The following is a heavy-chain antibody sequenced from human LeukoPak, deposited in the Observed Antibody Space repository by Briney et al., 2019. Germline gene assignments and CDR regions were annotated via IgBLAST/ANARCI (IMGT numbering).Heavy chain of an antibody. J-gene: IGHJ4*02. CDR1: GFTFSTFW. Sequence: GGSLRLSCAASGFTFSTFWMHWVRQAPGKGLVWVSRINTDGSSTSYADSVKGRFTMSRDNAKNTLYLQMNSLRAEDSAVYYCARSEYSFDYWGQGTLVTVSA. V-gene: IGHV3-74*01. CDR3: ARSEYSFDY. CDR2: INTDGSST.